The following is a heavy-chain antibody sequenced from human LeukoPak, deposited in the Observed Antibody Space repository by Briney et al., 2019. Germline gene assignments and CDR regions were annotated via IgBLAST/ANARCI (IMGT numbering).Heavy chain of an antibody. D-gene: IGHD3-9*01. CDR3: AGTGDILTGYYMYY. Sequence: PSETLSLTCTVSGGSISSTFYYWGWIRQPPGKGLEWIGSIYYSGSTYYNPSLKSRVTISVDTSKNQFSLKLSSVTAADTAVYCCAGTGDILTGYYMYYWGQGTLVTVSS. V-gene: IGHV4-39*01. CDR1: GGSISSTFYY. CDR2: IYYSGST. J-gene: IGHJ4*02.